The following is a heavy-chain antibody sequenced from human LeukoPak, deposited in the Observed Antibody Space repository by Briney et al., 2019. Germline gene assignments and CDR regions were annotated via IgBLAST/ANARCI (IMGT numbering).Heavy chain of an antibody. Sequence: GGSLRLSCAASGFTFSSYSMNWVRQAPGKGLEWVSSISSSSSYIYYADSVKGRFTISRDNAKNSLYLQMNSLRAEDTAVYHCARDRRYYDSSGYPWWGQGTLVTVSS. J-gene: IGHJ4*02. V-gene: IGHV3-21*01. CDR2: ISSSSSYI. CDR3: ARDRRYYDSSGYPW. CDR1: GFTFSSYS. D-gene: IGHD3-22*01.